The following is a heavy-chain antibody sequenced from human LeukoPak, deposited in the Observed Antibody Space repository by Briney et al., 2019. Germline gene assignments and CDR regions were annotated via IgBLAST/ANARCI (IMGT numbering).Heavy chain of an antibody. D-gene: IGHD3-10*01. CDR2: ISGSGGST. J-gene: IGHJ4*02. CDR3: ARQISGLWFGVFDY. CDR1: GFTFSSYA. V-gene: IGHV3-23*01. Sequence: GGSLRLSCAASGFTFSSYAMSWVRQAPGKGLEWVSAISGSGGSTYYADSVKGRFTISRDNAKNSLYLQMNSLRDEDTAVYYCARQISGLWFGVFDYWGQGTLVTVSS.